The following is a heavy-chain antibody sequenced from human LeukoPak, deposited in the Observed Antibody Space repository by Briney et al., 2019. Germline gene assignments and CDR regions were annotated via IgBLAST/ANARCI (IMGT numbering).Heavy chain of an antibody. CDR2: IKQGGSEK. V-gene: IGHV3-7*01. CDR3: ARAVGSRDYDSSGYEYYFDY. J-gene: IGHJ4*02. Sequence: GGSLRLSCAASGFTFSSYWMSWVRQAPGKGLEWVANIKQGGSEKYYVDSVKGRFTISRDNAKNSLYLQMNSLRAEDTAVYYCARAVGSRDYDSSGYEYYFDYWGQGTLVTVSS. D-gene: IGHD3-22*01. CDR1: GFTFSSYW.